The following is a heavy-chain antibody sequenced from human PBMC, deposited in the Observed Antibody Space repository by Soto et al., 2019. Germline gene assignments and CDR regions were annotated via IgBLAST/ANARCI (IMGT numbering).Heavy chain of an antibody. CDR1: GGSISTDSHY. CDR2: VYYAGST. V-gene: IGHV4-39*01. J-gene: IGHJ6*01. CDR3: TTQGFGIIHGLVDV. Sequence: PSETLSLTCTVSGGSISTDSHYWGWIRQPPGKGLEWIGSVYYAGSTYKNPSLHSRVTISVDTSKNQVSLNLASVTAADTAIYYCTTQGFGIIHGLVDVWGQGTSV. D-gene: IGHD3-3*01.